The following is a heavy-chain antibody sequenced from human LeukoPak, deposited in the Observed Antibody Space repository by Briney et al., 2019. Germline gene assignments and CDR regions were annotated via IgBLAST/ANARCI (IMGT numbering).Heavy chain of an antibody. CDR3: ARVRCSGGSCYYFDY. V-gene: IGHV3-20*01. D-gene: IGHD2-15*01. Sequence: GGSLRLSCAASGFTFSSYSMSWVRQAPGKGLEWVSGINWNGGSTGYADSVKGRFTISRDNAKNSLYLQMDSLRAEDTALYHCARVRCSGGSCYYFDYWGQGTLVTVPS. CDR2: INWNGGST. J-gene: IGHJ4*02. CDR1: GFTFSSYS.